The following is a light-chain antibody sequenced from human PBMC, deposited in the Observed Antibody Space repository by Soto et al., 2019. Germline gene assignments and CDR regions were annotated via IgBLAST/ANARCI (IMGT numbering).Light chain of an antibody. CDR3: QQYNNWLT. J-gene: IGKJ4*01. CDR2: GAS. V-gene: IGKV3-15*01. CDR1: QSVSSS. Sequence: EVVITQSPSTLSVSPGERATLSCRASQSVSSSLAWYQQKPGQAPRLLIYGASTRATGIPARFSGSGSGTEFTLTISSLQSEDFGVYYCQQYNNWLTFGGGTKVDIK.